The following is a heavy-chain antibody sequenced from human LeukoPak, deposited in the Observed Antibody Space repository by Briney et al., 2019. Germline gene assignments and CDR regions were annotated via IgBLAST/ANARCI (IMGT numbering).Heavy chain of an antibody. D-gene: IGHD3-3*01. J-gene: IGHJ4*02. CDR1: GFSFSSYA. CDR3: AKDPSITIFGVVIDYFDY. CDR2: ISGSGGST. Sequence: PGGSLRLSCAASGFSFSSYAMSWVRQAPGKGLEWVSAISGSGGSTYYADSVKGRFTISRDNSKNTLYLQMNSLRAEDTAVYYCAKDPSITIFGVVIDYFDYWGQGTLVTVSS. V-gene: IGHV3-23*01.